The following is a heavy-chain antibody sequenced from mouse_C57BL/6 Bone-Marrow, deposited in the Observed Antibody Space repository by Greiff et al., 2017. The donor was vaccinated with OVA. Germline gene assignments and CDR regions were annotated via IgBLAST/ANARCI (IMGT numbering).Heavy chain of an antibody. V-gene: IGHV7-1*01. J-gene: IGHJ4*01. Sequence: EVMLVESGGGLVQSGRSLRLSCATSGFTFSDFYMEWVRQAPGKGLEWIAASRNKANDYTTEYSASVKGRFIVSRDTSQSILYLQMNALRAEDTAIYYCARDAGLRRGGYAMDYWGQGTSVTVSS. CDR2: SRNKANDYTT. CDR1: GFTFSDFY. D-gene: IGHD2-4*01. CDR3: ARDAGLRRGGYAMDY.